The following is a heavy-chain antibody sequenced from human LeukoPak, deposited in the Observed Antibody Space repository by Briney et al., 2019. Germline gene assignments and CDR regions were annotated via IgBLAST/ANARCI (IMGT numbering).Heavy chain of an antibody. CDR2: IYYSGST. CDR1: GGAVSSGSYY. V-gene: IGHV4-61*01. CDR3: ARDRRYSYGWETDAFDI. D-gene: IGHD5-18*01. Sequence: PSETLSLTCTVSGGAVSSGSYYWNWIRQPPGKGLEWIGYIYYSGSTNYNPSLKSRVTISVDTSKNQFSLKLSSVTAADTAVYYCARDRRYSYGWETDAFDIWGQGTMVTVSS. J-gene: IGHJ3*02.